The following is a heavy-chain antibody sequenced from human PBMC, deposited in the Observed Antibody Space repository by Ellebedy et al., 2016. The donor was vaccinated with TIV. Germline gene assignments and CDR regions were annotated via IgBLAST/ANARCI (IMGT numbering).Heavy chain of an antibody. V-gene: IGHV1-24*01. CDR3: ARDQKEEGTVTSDY. Sequence: AASVKVSCKVSGYTLTELSMHWVRQAPGKGLEWMGGFDPEDGETIYAQKFQGRVTMTEDTSTDTAYMELSSLRSEDTAVYYCARDQKEEGTVTSDYWGQGTLVTVSS. CDR1: GYTLTELS. D-gene: IGHD4-17*01. CDR2: FDPEDGET. J-gene: IGHJ4*02.